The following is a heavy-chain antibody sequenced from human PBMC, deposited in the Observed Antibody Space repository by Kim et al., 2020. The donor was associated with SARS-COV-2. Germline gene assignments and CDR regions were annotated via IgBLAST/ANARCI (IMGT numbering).Heavy chain of an antibody. CDR3: AREMGGDQWLFTYYYYYYMDV. Sequence: SQTLSLTCAISGDSVSSNSAAWNWIRQSPSRGLEWLGRTYYRSKWYNDYAVSVKSRITINPDTSKNQFSLQLNSVTPEDTAVYYCAREMGGDQWLFTYYYYYYMDVWGKGTTVTVSS. D-gene: IGHD6-19*01. J-gene: IGHJ6*03. CDR1: GDSVSSNSAA. CDR2: TYYRSKWYN. V-gene: IGHV6-1*01.